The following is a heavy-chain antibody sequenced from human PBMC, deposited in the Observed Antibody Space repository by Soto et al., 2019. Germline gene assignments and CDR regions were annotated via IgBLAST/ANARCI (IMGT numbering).Heavy chain of an antibody. CDR2: ISAYNGNT. CDR1: GYTFTSYG. Sequence: ASVKVSCKASGYTFTSYGISWVRQAPGQGLEWMGWISAYNGNTNYAQKLQGRVTMTTDTSTSTAYMELRSLRSDDTAVYYCARDRKFESSSSGWFDPWGQGTLVTVSS. D-gene: IGHD6-6*01. CDR3: ARDRKFESSSSGWFDP. J-gene: IGHJ5*02. V-gene: IGHV1-18*01.